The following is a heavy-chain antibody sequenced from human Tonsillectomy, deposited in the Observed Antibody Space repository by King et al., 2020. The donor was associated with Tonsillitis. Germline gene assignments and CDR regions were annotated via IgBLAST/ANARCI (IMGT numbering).Heavy chain of an antibody. V-gene: IGHV3-23*04. CDR1: GFTFSSYA. D-gene: IGHD3-3*01. J-gene: IGHJ5*02. Sequence: VQLVESGGGLVQPGGSLRLSCAASGFTFSSYAMSWVRQAPGKGLEWVSAISGSATSTYNADSVKGRFTISRDNSKNTLYLQMNSLRAEATAVYYCAKDAYDFWSGYYGANWFDPWGQGTLVTVSS. CDR2: ISGSATST. CDR3: AKDAYDFWSGYYGANWFDP.